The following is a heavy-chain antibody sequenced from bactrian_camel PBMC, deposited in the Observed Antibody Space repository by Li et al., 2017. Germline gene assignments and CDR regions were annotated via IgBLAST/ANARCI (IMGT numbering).Heavy chain of an antibody. CDR2: ISQIADQA. Sequence: HVQLVESGGGLVQPGGSLRLSCAASGFTFGSFAMDWVRQVPGKGLERISSISQIADQANYADSVKGRFTSSRDNAKSTVYLQMNNMKPEDTGVYYCAADRSKDSDLDCEYWGQGTQ. CDR3: AADRSKDSDLDCEY. V-gene: IGHV3S9*01. D-gene: IGHD4*01. CDR1: GFTFGSFA. J-gene: IGHJ4*01.